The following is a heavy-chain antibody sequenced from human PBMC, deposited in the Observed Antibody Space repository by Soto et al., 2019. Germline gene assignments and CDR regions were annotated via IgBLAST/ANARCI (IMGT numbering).Heavy chain of an antibody. CDR3: ARDRGLIGEKNYYGIDV. V-gene: IGHV1-18*01. Sequence: GASVKVSCKASGYAFTSYGISWVRQAPGQGLEWMGWISAYNGNTNYAQKLQGRVTMTTDTSTSTAYMELRSLRSDDTAAYYCARDRGLIGEKNYYGIDVWGQGTTVTVSS. D-gene: IGHD3-10*01. J-gene: IGHJ6*02. CDR2: ISAYNGNT. CDR1: GYAFTSYG.